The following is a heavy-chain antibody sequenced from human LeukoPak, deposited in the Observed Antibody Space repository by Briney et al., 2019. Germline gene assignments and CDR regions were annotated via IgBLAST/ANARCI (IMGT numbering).Heavy chain of an antibody. D-gene: IGHD3-22*01. Sequence: KPSETLSLTCTVSGGSINSYYWSWIRQPPGKGLEWIGSIYYSGSTYYNPSLKSRVTISVDTSKNQFSLKLSSVTAAGTAVYYCARRQATMIVVVNSPFDYWGQGTLVTVSS. CDR1: GGSINSYY. CDR2: IYYSGST. CDR3: ARRQATMIVVVNSPFDY. J-gene: IGHJ4*02. V-gene: IGHV4-39*07.